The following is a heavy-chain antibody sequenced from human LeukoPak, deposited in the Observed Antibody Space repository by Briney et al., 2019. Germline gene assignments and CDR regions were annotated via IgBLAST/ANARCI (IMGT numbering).Heavy chain of an antibody. CDR1: GFTFSNAW. D-gene: IGHD3-10*01. CDR2: IKSKTDGGTT. CDR3: TTDRWGLLWFGESYAY. V-gene: IGHV3-15*01. J-gene: IGHJ4*02. Sequence: GGSLRLSCAASGFTFSNAWMSWVRQAPGRGLEWVGRIKSKTDGGTTDYAAPVKGRFTISRDDSKNTLYLQMNSLKTEDTAVYCCTTDRWGLLWFGESYAYWGQGTLVTVSS.